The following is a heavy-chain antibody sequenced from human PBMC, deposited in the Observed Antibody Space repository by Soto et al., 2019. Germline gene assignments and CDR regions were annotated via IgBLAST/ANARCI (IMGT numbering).Heavy chain of an antibody. CDR1: GASLSGYY. CDR2: TNDSGST. CDR3: AKHIGFCSCDGCYRGFDC. J-gene: IGHJ4*02. D-gene: IGHD2-15*01. Sequence: QVQLQQWGAGLLKPSETLSLTCAVSGASLSGYYRSWIRQPPGKGLEWIGETNDSGSTSYNPSLKSRVTISVDTSKNQFSLKLTSMTAADTAVSYCAKHIGFCSCDGCYRGFDCWGQGTLVTVSS. V-gene: IGHV4-34*01.